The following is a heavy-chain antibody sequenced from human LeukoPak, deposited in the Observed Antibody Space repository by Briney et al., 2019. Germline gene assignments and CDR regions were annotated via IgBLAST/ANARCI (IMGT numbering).Heavy chain of an antibody. Sequence: PGGSLRLSCTLSGFTVSSNSMSSVPQAPGKGVEWVSFTYSNNTHYSDSVKGRFTIYRDNSKNTLYLQMNSLRDEDTAVYYCARRAGAYSHPYDYWGQGTLVTVSS. CDR3: ARRAGAYSHPYDY. CDR1: GFTVSSNS. J-gene: IGHJ4*02. D-gene: IGHD4/OR15-4a*01. V-gene: IGHV3-53*01. CDR2: TYSNNT.